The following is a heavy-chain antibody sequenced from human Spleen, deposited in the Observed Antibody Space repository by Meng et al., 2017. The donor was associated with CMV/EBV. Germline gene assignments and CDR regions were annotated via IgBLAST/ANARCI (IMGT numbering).Heavy chain of an antibody. V-gene: IGHV4-38-2*02. J-gene: IGHJ4*02. CDR3: ARGRRDDFWSGYYWYYFDH. CDR2: IYQSGST. D-gene: IGHD3-3*01. CDR1: GHSISSGCY. Sequence: GSLRLSCTVSGHSISSGCYWGWIRQPPGKGLEWLGNIYQSGSTYYNPSLKSRVTISVDTSKNQFSLKLSSVTAADTAVYYCARGRRDDFWSGYYWYYFDHWGQGTLVTVSS.